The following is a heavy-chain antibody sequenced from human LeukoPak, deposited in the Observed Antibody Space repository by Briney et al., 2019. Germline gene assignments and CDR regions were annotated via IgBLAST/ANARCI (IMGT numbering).Heavy chain of an antibody. Sequence: PGGSLRLSCAASGFTFSSYWMHWVRQAPGKGLVWVSRINSDGSSTSYADSVKGRFTISRDNAKNTLYLQMNSLRAEDTAVYYCARGAAYGSGSYFGYWGQGTLVTASS. V-gene: IGHV3-74*01. J-gene: IGHJ4*02. CDR1: GFTFSSYW. CDR2: INSDGSST. D-gene: IGHD3-10*01. CDR3: ARGAAYGSGSYFGY.